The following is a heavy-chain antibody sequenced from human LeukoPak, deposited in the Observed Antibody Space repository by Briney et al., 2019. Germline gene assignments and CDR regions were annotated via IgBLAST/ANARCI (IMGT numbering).Heavy chain of an antibody. Sequence: PSETLSLTCAVYGGSFSGYYWSWIRQPPGKGLEWIGEINHSGSTNYNPSLKSRVTISVDTSKNQFSLKLSSVTAADTAVYYCARATTVTAWGFDYWGQGTLVTVSS. CDR1: GGSFSGYY. CDR2: INHSGST. J-gene: IGHJ4*02. V-gene: IGHV4-34*01. CDR3: ARATTVTAWGFDY. D-gene: IGHD4-17*01.